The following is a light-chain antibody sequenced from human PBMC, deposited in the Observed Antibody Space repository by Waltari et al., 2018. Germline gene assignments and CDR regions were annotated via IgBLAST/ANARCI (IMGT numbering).Light chain of an antibody. V-gene: IGKV2-28*01. CDR3: MQALQTPWT. Sequence: DIVLTQSPLSLPVTPGEPASISCRSSQSLLHSNGYNYLDWYLQNPGQSPQLLIYLGSSRASGVPDRFSGSGSGTDFTLKISRVEAEDVGVYYCMQALQTPWTFGQGTKVEIK. CDR1: QSLLHSNGYNY. CDR2: LGS. J-gene: IGKJ1*01.